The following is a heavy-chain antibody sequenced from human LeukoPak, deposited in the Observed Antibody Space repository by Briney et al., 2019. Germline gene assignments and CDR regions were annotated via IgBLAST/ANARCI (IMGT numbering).Heavy chain of an antibody. CDR1: GFTFSSYG. CDR3: AKDGGWNWFDP. V-gene: IGHV3-30*18. Sequence: GGSLRLSCAASGFTFSSYGMHWVRQAPGKGLEWVAVISYDGSNKYYADSVKGRFTISRDNSKNTLYLQMNSLRAEDTAVYYCAKDGGWNWFDPWGQGTLVTVSS. J-gene: IGHJ5*02. D-gene: IGHD3-16*01. CDR2: ISYDGSNK.